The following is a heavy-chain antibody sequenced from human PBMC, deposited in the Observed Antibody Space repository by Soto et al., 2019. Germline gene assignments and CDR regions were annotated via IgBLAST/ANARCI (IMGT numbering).Heavy chain of an antibody. CDR2: IYYSGST. CDR1: GGSISSYY. Sequence: SETLSLTCTVSGGSISSYYWSWIRQPPGKGLEWIGYIYYSGSTNYNPSLKSRVTISVDTSKNQSSLKLSSVTAADTAVYYCARDTRIYEMATIRVYYYYGMDVWGQGTTVTVSS. CDR3: ARDTRIYEMATIRVYYYYGMDV. J-gene: IGHJ6*02. D-gene: IGHD5-12*01. V-gene: IGHV4-59*01.